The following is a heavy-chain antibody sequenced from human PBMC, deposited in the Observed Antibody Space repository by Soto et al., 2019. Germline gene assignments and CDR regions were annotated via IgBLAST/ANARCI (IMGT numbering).Heavy chain of an antibody. J-gene: IGHJ4*02. CDR3: AKEAWTTVTTRTDY. CDR2: ISGSGGGT. D-gene: IGHD4-17*01. V-gene: IGHV3-23*01. Sequence: WISAISGSGGGTYYADSVKGRFTVSRDNSEKTLFLQMDSLRAEDTAVYYCAKEAWTTVTTRTDYWGQGTLVTVSS.